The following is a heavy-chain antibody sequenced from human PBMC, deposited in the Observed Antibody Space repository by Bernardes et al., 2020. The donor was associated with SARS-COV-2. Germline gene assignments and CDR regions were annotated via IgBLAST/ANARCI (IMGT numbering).Heavy chain of an antibody. J-gene: IGHJ5*01. Sequence: SETLSLTCSVSGGTISSHYWSWIRQSAGKGLEWLGRISSSGSTNYNPSLKSRLTMSVNTSKSQFSLKMTSVTAADTAVYYCARAAPTFDSWGQGILVTVAS. CDR3: ARAAPTFDS. D-gene: IGHD6-13*01. CDR1: GGTISSHY. V-gene: IGHV4-4*07. CDR2: ISSSGST.